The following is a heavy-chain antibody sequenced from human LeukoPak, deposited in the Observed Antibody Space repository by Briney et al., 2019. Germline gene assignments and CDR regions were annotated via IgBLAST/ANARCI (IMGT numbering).Heavy chain of an antibody. CDR3: AKVLLCGGDCYSFDY. CDR1: GSTFSSYV. CDR2: ISDSDGST. Sequence: GGSLRLSCAASGSTFSSYVTSWVRQAPGKGLEWVAAISDSDGSTYYPDSVKGRFTISRDNSKNTLYLQMNSLRAEDTAIYYCAKVLLCGGDCYSFDYWGQGTLVTVSS. V-gene: IGHV3-23*01. D-gene: IGHD2-21*02. J-gene: IGHJ4*02.